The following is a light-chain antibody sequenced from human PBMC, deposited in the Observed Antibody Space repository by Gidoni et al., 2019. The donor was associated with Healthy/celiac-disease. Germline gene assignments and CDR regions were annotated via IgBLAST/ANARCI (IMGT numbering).Light chain of an antibody. CDR1: SSDIGGYDY. CDR3: SSYVHNDNGV. Sequence: QSALTQPPSASGSPGQSVTISCTGTSSDIGGYDYVSWYQQHPGKAPKLIIYEFSKRPSGVPDRFSGSKSGNTASLTVSGLQAEDEAGYYCSSYVHNDNGVFGAGTKVTVL. V-gene: IGLV2-8*01. CDR2: EFS. J-gene: IGLJ1*01.